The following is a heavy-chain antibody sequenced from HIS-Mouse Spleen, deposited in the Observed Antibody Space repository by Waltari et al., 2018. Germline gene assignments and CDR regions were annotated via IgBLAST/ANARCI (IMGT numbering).Heavy chain of an antibody. V-gene: IGHV3-30*03. J-gene: IGHJ3*01. Sequence: QVQLVESGGGVVQPGRSLRLSCAASGFTFSSYGMHWVRQAPGKGLGGVAVISYEGSNKYYADSVKGRFTISRDNSKNTLYLQMNSLRAEDTAVYYCVVSGSWVQGTMVTVSS. D-gene: IGHD1-26*01. CDR1: GFTFSSYG. CDR3: VVSGS. CDR2: ISYEGSNK.